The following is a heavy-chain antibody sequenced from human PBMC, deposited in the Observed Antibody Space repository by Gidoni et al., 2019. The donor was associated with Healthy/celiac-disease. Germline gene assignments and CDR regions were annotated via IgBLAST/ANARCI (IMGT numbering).Heavy chain of an antibody. Sequence: QVQLVQSGAEVKKPGAAVKVSCKADGDTFTGYYMHWVRQAPGQGLEWIGRINPNSGGTNYAPKFQGRVPMTRDTSISTAYTELSRLRSDDTAVYYCARSPGSINWNDEDYWGQGTLVTVSS. J-gene: IGHJ4*02. V-gene: IGHV1-2*06. CDR2: INPNSGGT. CDR1: GDTFTGYY. CDR3: ARSPGSINWNDEDY. D-gene: IGHD1-1*01.